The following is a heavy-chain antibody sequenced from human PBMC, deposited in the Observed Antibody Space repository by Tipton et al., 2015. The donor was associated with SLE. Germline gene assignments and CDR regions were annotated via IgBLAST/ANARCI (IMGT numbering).Heavy chain of an antibody. CDR3: ARHRSIVGATGTFDL. D-gene: IGHD1-26*01. CDR2: IYYTGST. CDR1: GGSISSYY. V-gene: IGHV4-59*08. J-gene: IGHJ3*01. Sequence: TLSLTCTVSGGSISSYYWSWIRQPPGKGLEWIGYIYYTGSTIYSPSLRSRVTISLDTSKNQLSLRLTSVTAADTAVYYCARHRSIVGATGTFDLWGQGTMVTVSS.